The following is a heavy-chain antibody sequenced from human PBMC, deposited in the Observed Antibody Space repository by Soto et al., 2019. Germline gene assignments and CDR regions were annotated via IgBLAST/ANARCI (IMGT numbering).Heavy chain of an antibody. D-gene: IGHD6-6*01. CDR1: GFNFGSFA. V-gene: IGHV3-23*01. J-gene: IGHJ1*01. Sequence: QSGGSLRLSCAASGFNFGSFAMTWVRQAPGKGLQWVSAISGDGAATYYGDSVKGRFTISRDNSNNTLYLQMNSLTVDDTAIYFCAKTTRPPTHEHWGKGDMVTVSS. CDR2: ISGDGAAT. CDR3: AKTTRPPTHEH.